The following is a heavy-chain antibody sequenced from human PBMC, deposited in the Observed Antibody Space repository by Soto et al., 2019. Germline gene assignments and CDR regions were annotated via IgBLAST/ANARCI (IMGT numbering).Heavy chain of an antibody. V-gene: IGHV3-9*01. Sequence: EVQLVESGGGLVQPGRSLRLSCAASGFTFDDYAMHWVRQAPGKGLEWVSGISWNSGSIGYADSVKGRFTISRDNAKNSLYLQMNSLRAEDTALYYCAKDGYGSGSYYNSWFDPWGQGTLVTVSS. D-gene: IGHD3-10*01. CDR1: GFTFDDYA. CDR3: AKDGYGSGSYYNSWFDP. CDR2: ISWNSGSI. J-gene: IGHJ5*02.